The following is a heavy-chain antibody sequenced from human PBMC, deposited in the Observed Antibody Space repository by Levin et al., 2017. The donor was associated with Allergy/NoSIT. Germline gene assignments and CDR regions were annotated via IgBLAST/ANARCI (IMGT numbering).Heavy chain of an antibody. CDR1: GGSISSSSYY. CDR3: ARDSKRGAWGGIDY. V-gene: IGHV4-39*07. D-gene: IGHD1-14*01. J-gene: IGHJ4*02. CDR2: IYYSGCT. Sequence: SQTLSLTCTVSGGSISSSSYYWGWIRQPPGKGLEWIGSIYYSGCTYYNPSLKSRVTISVDTSKNQFSLKLSSVTAADTAVYYCARDSKRGAWGGIDYWGQGTLVTVSS.